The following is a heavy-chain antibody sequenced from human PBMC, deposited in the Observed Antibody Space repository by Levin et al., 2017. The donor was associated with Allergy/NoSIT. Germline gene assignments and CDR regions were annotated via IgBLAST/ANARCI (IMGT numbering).Heavy chain of an antibody. V-gene: IGHV1-18*01. CDR1: GYTFRVYG. Sequence: ASVKVSCKASGYTFRVYGIIWVRQAPGEGLEWLGWISPNNGHTKVSHKVQGRVTMTTDASTTTAYLDIRSLTSDDTAIYYCARDLGTGWYDNAFEIWSQGTLVSVSS. CDR2: ISPNNGHT. J-gene: IGHJ3*02. CDR3: ARDLGTGWYDNAFEI. D-gene: IGHD6-19*01.